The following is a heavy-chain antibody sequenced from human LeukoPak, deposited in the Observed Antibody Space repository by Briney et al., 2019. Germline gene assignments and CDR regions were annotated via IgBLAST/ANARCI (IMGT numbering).Heavy chain of an antibody. CDR2: INPSGGST. CDR3: ARDIPTVTTPLYYFDY. J-gene: IGHJ4*02. V-gene: IGHV1-46*01. Sequence: ASVKVSCKASGYTFTSYYMHWVRQPPGQGLEWMGIINPSGGSTSYAQKFQGRVTMTRDMSTSTVYMELSSLRSEDTAVYYCARDIPTVTTPLYYFDYWGQGTLVTVSS. D-gene: IGHD4-17*01. CDR1: GYTFTSYY.